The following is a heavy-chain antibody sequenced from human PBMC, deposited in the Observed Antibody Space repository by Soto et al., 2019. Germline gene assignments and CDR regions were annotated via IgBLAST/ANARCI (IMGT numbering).Heavy chain of an antibody. D-gene: IGHD3-10*01. J-gene: IGHJ4*02. Sequence: PSETLSLTCTVSGGSISSSSYYWGWIRQPPGKGLEWIGSIYYSGSTYYNPSLKSRVTISVDTSENQFSLKLSSVTAADTAVYYCARTYYYGSGSFNWGQGTLVT. CDR1: GGSISSSSYY. V-gene: IGHV4-39*01. CDR2: IYYSGST. CDR3: ARTYYYGSGSFN.